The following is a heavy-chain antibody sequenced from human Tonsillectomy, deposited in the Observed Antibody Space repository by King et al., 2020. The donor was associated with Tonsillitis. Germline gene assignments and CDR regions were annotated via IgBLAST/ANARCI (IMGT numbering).Heavy chain of an antibody. CDR3: ARGLLGYCSSTTCNGLDV. Sequence: VQLQQWGAGLLKPSETLSLTCAVYGGSFSGYYWSWIRQPPGKGLEWIGEINHSGSTNYNPSLKSRVTISVDTSKNQFSLNLSSVTDADAAVYYCARGLLGYCSSTTCNGLDVWGQGTTVTVSS. D-gene: IGHD2-2*01. J-gene: IGHJ6*02. CDR1: GGSFSGYY. V-gene: IGHV4-34*01. CDR2: INHSGST.